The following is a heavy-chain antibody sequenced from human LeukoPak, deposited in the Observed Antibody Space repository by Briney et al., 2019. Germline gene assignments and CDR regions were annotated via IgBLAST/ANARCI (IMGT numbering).Heavy chain of an antibody. Sequence: PGGSLRLSCAASGFRFDDYAMHWVRQAPGQGLEWVAYISSSGSTVYYADSVKGRFTISRDNAKNSLFLQMNSLRAEDTADYYCAREKFYDNSGYDYWGQGTLVTVSS. CDR2: ISSSGSTV. CDR3: AREKFYDNSGYDY. CDR1: GFRFDDYA. D-gene: IGHD3-22*01. V-gene: IGHV3-48*03. J-gene: IGHJ4*02.